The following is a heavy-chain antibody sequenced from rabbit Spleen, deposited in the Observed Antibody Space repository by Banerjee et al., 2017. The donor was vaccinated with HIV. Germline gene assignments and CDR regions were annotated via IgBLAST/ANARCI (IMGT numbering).Heavy chain of an antibody. CDR2: IYTGSGNT. J-gene: IGHJ3*01. D-gene: IGHD4-1*01. V-gene: IGHV1S45*01. Sequence: LQESGGGLVQPEGSLTLTCTASGFTFNSYWMSWVRQAPGKGLEWIGAIYTGSGNTYYASWAKGRFTISKTSSTTVTLQMTSLTAADTATYFCARDLTDVIGWNFGWWGQGTLVTVS. CDR1: GFTFNSYW. CDR3: ARDLTDVIGWNFGW.